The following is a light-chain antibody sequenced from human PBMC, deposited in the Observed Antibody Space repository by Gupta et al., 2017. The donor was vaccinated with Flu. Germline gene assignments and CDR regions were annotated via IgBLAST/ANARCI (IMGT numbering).Light chain of an antibody. V-gene: IGLV2-14*01. J-gene: IGLJ3*02. Sequence: QSALTQPASVSGSPGQSITISCPGTSNAVGGYNFVSWYQQHPGKAPRLLIYEVSNRPSGVSNRFSGSKSGNTASLTISGLQAEDEGNYYCCSYTTSYTLVFGGGTKLTVL. CDR2: EVS. CDR1: SNAVGGYNF. CDR3: CSYTTSYTLV.